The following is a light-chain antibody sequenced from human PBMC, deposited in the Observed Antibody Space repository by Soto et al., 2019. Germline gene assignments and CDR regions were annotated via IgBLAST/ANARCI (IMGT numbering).Light chain of an antibody. CDR2: GAS. V-gene: IGKV3-20*01. J-gene: IGKJ1*01. Sequence: EIVLTQSPGTLSLSPGDRATLSCRASQSVSSSFLAWYQQKPGQAPRLRIYGASSRAAGIPDRFSGSGSGTDVTLTISRLEPEDFAVYSCQQYGNSPWTFGQGTKVELK. CDR1: QSVSSSF. CDR3: QQYGNSPWT.